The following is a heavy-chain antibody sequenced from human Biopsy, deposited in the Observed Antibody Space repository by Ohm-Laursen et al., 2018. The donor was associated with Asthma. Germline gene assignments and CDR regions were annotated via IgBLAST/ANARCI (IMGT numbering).Heavy chain of an antibody. CDR3: ARPSGTNPHYFDY. J-gene: IGHJ4*02. D-gene: IGHD1/OR15-1a*01. Sequence: SVKGSRQVLWGTFNHYFIGWGRQAPRERVEWMGEINPNCGSTTYPQKFQGRVTMTRDTSTSTVYMELSSLRSEDTAVYYFARPSGTNPHYFDYWGQGTLVTVSS. CDR1: WGTFNHYF. V-gene: IGHV1-46*02. CDR2: INPNCGST.